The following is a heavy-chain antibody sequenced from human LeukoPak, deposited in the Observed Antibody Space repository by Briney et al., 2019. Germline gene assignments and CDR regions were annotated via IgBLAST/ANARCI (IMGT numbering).Heavy chain of an antibody. CDR3: ARTPRYCSSTSCYGAYFDY. V-gene: IGHV2-70*01. J-gene: IGHJ4*02. CDR2: IDWDDDK. D-gene: IGHD2-2*01. CDR1: GFSLSTSGMC. Sequence: GPALVKPTQTLTLTCTFSGFSLSTSGMCVSWIRQPPGKALEWLALIDWDDDKYYNTSLKTRLTISKDTSKNQVVLTMTNMDPVDTATYYCARTPRYCSSTSCYGAYFDYWGQGTLVTVSS.